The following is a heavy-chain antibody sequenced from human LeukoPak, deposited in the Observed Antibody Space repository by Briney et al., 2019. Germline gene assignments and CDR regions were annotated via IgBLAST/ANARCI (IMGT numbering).Heavy chain of an antibody. D-gene: IGHD2-2*02. CDR2: IYYSGST. Sequence: SETLSLTCTVSGGSISSSSYYWGWIRQPPGKGLEWIGSIYYSGSTYYNPSLKSRVTIPVDTSKNQFSLKLSSVTAADTAVYYCARHEVGYCSSTSCYTLEAFDYWGQGTLVTVSS. CDR1: GGSISSSSYY. V-gene: IGHV4-39*01. J-gene: IGHJ4*02. CDR3: ARHEVGYCSSTSCYTLEAFDY.